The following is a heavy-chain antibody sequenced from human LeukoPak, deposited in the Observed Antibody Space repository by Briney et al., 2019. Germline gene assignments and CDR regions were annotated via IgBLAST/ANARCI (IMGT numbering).Heavy chain of an antibody. Sequence: GASVKVSCKASGGTFSSYAISWVRQAPGQGLEWMGIINPSGGSTSYAQKFQGRVTMTRDMSTSTVYMELSSLRSEDTAVYYCARDQGGYSYGFPKPYYYYMDVWGKGTTVTVSS. J-gene: IGHJ6*03. V-gene: IGHV1-46*01. CDR1: GGTFSSYA. CDR2: INPSGGST. CDR3: ARDQGGYSYGFPKPYYYYMDV. D-gene: IGHD5-18*01.